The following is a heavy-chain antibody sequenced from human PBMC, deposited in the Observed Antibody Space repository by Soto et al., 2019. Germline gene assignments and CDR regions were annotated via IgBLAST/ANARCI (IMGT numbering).Heavy chain of an antibody. V-gene: IGHV4-59*01. CDR1: GGSISSYY. Sequence: PSETLSLTCTVSGGSISSYYWSWIRQPPGKGLEWIGYIYYSGSTNYNPSLKSRVTISVDTSKNQFSLKLSSVTAADTAVYYCARDLAGTGDYYYYYGMDVWGQGTTVTVSS. J-gene: IGHJ6*02. D-gene: IGHD6-19*01. CDR3: ARDLAGTGDYYYYYGMDV. CDR2: IYYSGST.